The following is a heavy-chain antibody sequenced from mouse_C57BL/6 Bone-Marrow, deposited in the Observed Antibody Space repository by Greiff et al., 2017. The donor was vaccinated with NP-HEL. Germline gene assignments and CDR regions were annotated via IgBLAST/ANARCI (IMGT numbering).Heavy chain of an antibody. D-gene: IGHD1-1*01. J-gene: IGHJ1*03. CDR3: ASRYAVVTFDV. CDR1: GYTFTSYW. Sequence: QVQLQQPGAELVRPGSSVKLSCKASGYTFTSYWMDWVKQRPGQGLEWIGNIYPSDSETHYNQKFKDKATLTVDKSSSTAYMQLSSLTSEDSAVYYCASRYAVVTFDVWGTGTTVTVSS. V-gene: IGHV1-61*01. CDR2: IYPSDSET.